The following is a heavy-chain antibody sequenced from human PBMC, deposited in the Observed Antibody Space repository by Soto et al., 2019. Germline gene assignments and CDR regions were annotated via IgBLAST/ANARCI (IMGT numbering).Heavy chain of an antibody. V-gene: IGHV3-7*03. Sequence: TGGSLRLSCAASGFTFSSYWMGWVRQAPGKGLEWVANIKQDGSEKYYVDSVKGRFTISRDNAKNSLYLQMNSLRAEDTAVYYCARWVVVAATFYYYYGMDVWGQGTTVTVSS. CDR1: GFTFSSYW. J-gene: IGHJ6*02. CDR2: IKQDGSEK. CDR3: ARWVVVAATFYYYYGMDV. D-gene: IGHD2-15*01.